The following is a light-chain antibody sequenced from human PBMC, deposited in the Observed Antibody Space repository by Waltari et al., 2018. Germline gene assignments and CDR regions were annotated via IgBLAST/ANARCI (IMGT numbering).Light chain of an antibody. CDR1: SSDVGGYNY. CDR2: DVS. Sequence: QSALTQPRSVSGSPGQSVTIPCTGTSSDVGGYNYVSWYQQHPGKAPKLMIYDVSKRPSGVPDRFSGSKSGNTASLTISGLQAEDEADYYCCSYAGSYVVFGGGTKLTVL. J-gene: IGLJ2*01. V-gene: IGLV2-11*01. CDR3: CSYAGSYVV.